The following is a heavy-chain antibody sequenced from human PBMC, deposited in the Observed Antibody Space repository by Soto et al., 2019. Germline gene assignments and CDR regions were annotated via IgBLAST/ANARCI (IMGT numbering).Heavy chain of an antibody. D-gene: IGHD6-13*01. Sequence: GGSLRLSCAASGFTFSSYGMHWVHQAPGKGLEWVAVIWYDGSNKYYADSVKGRFTISRDNSKNTLYLQMNSLRAEDTAVYYCARGQLDYYYYMDVWGKGTTVTVSS. CDR3: ARGQLDYYYYMDV. J-gene: IGHJ6*03. V-gene: IGHV3-33*01. CDR2: IWYDGSNK. CDR1: GFTFSSYG.